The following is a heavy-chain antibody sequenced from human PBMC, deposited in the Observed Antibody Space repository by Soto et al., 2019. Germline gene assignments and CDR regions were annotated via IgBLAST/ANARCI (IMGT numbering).Heavy chain of an antibody. Sequence: ASVKVSCKTSGGTFSSLAIHWVRQAPGQGLEWMGWITPFNGDTSYAQKFQGRVTMTTDTSTSTVFMELRSLRFDDTAVYYCARVRVVVGATIDSWGQGTLVTVSS. CDR1: GGTFSSLA. D-gene: IGHD2-15*01. V-gene: IGHV1-18*01. J-gene: IGHJ4*02. CDR3: ARVRVVVGATIDS. CDR2: ITPFNGDT.